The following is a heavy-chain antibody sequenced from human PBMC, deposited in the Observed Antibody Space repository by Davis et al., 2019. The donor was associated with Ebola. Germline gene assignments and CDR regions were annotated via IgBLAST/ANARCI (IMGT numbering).Heavy chain of an antibody. CDR2: INHSGST. V-gene: IGHV4-34*01. Sequence: MPSETLSLTCAVYGGSFSGYYWSWIRQPPGKGLEWIGEINHSGSTNYNPSLKSRVTISVDTSKNQFSLKLSSVTAADTAVYYCARGRVRMDVWGQGTTVTVSS. CDR1: GGSFSGYY. CDR3: ARGRVRMDV. J-gene: IGHJ6*02.